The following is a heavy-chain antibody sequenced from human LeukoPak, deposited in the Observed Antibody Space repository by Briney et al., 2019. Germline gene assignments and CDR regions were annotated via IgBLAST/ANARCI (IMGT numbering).Heavy chain of an antibody. CDR3: VLFNYRGNSGDF. V-gene: IGHV3-30*16. Sequence: GGSLRLSCEAAGFTFRSYAMHWVRQAPGKGLEWIAVISFNENDKYYADPVKGRFTLSRDNSKNSVFLQMNSLRAEDTAVYYCVLFNYRGNSGDFWGQGTLVTVSS. D-gene: IGHD4-23*01. CDR2: ISFNENDK. J-gene: IGHJ4*02. CDR1: GFTFRSYA.